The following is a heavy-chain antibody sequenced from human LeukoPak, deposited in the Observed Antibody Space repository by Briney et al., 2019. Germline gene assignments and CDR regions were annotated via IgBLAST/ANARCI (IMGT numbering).Heavy chain of an antibody. Sequence: PGGSLRLSCAASGFTFSSYSMNWVRQAPGKGLEWVSSISSSSSYIYYADSVKGRFTISRDNAKNSLYLQMSSLRAEDTAVYYCARSRIAAAGSVLDYWGQGTLVTVSS. J-gene: IGHJ4*02. V-gene: IGHV3-21*01. CDR3: ARSRIAAAGSVLDY. CDR2: ISSSSSYI. CDR1: GFTFSSYS. D-gene: IGHD6-13*01.